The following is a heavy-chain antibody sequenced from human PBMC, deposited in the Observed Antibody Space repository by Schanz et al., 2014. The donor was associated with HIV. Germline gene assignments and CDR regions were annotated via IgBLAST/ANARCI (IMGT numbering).Heavy chain of an antibody. CDR3: AKVSPLRPLASDGRGPLDI. J-gene: IGHJ3*02. V-gene: IGHV3-23*04. CDR1: RITFSGYS. D-gene: IGHD1-26*01. Sequence: EVQLVESGGGLVKPGGSLRLSCRGSRITFSGYSMNWVRQAPGKGLEWVSVISASGASTFYADSVKGRFTISRDNSKNTLFLQMSSLRVEDTALYFCAKVSPLRPLASDGRGPLDIWGQGTMVIVSS. CDR2: ISASGAST.